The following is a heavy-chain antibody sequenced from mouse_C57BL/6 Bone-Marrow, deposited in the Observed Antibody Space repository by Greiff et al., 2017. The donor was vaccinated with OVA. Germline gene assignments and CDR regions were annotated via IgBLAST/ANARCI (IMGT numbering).Heavy chain of an antibody. J-gene: IGHJ2*01. CDR3: ARERKNYYGSSYAY. Sequence: VKLVESGAELARPGASVKLSCKASGYTFTSYGISWVKQSTGQGLEWIGEIYPRSGNTYYNEKFKGKATLTADKSSSTAYMELRSLTSEDSAVYFCARERKNYYGSSYAYWGQGTTLTVSS. D-gene: IGHD1-1*01. V-gene: IGHV1-81*01. CDR2: IYPRSGNT. CDR1: GYTFTSYG.